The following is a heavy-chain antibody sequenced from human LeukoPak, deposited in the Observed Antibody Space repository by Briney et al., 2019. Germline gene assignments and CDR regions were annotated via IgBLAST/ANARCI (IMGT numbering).Heavy chain of an antibody. D-gene: IGHD5-18*01. CDR2: LYYSRST. Sequence: SESLSLTCTVSGDSISSSSYYWGWIRKPPGKGLEWIGSLYYSRSTYYNQSHNSRITISVDSTKNQFSLKLISVTAANTAVYYCARQKYWWQLTWIQLWFDYWGQGTLVTVSS. V-gene: IGHV4-39*01. CDR1: GDSISSSSYY. J-gene: IGHJ4*02. CDR3: ARQKYWWQLTWIQLWFDY.